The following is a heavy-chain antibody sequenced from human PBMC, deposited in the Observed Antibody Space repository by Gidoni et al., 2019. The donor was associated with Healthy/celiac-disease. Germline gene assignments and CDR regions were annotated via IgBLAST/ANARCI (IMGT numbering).Heavy chain of an antibody. CDR1: GFTFGDYA. CDR2: IRSKAYGGTT. V-gene: IGHV3-49*04. J-gene: IGHJ4*02. CDR3: TREGYYDFWSGYSPFDY. Sequence: EVQMVESGGGLVQPGRSLRLSCTASGFTFGDYAMSWVRQAPGKGLEWVGFIRSKAYGGTTEYAASVKSRFTISRDYSKSIAYLQMNSLKTEDTAVYYCTREGYYDFWSGYSPFDYWGQGTLVTVSS. D-gene: IGHD3-3*01.